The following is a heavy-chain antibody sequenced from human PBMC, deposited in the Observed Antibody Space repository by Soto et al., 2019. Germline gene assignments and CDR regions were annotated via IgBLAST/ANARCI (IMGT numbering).Heavy chain of an antibody. D-gene: IGHD1-26*01. J-gene: IGHJ5*02. CDR1: GGSFSGNY. V-gene: IGHV4-34*01. CDR2: INPSGST. Sequence: QVQLQQWGAGLLKPSETLSLTCGVYGGSFSGNYWSWIRQPPGEGLECIGEINPSGSTNYSPSLKRRATISADTSKNQFSLKLSSVIAADTAVYYCARGREGGGASWGQGTLVTVSS. CDR3: ARGREGGGAS.